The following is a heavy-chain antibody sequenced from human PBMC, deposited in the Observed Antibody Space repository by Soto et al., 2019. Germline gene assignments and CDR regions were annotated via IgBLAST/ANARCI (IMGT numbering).Heavy chain of an antibody. V-gene: IGHV3-23*01. J-gene: IGHJ4*02. Sequence: PGWSLRLSCASSVFTFSNSAMTWVRQALGKGPEWVSSIGRTNNTHYADSVKGRFAISRDNSQNTLYLQMNSLTAEDTAVYFCAKVDAYSYRTDHWGQGTLVTVSS. CDR1: VFTFSNSA. D-gene: IGHD3-16*02. CDR3: AKVDAYSYRTDH. CDR2: IGRTNNT.